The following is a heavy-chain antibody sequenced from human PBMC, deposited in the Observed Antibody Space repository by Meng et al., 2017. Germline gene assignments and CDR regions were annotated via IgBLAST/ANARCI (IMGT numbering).Heavy chain of an antibody. V-gene: IGHV1-2*06. CDR3: ARDEDISAAGYLLGDF. CDR2: IDPKSDNT. Sequence: LSLPGTGVKMPGASVKVSCKASGYTLAAYWLQWVRQAPGQGLEWMGRIDPKSDNTHYAQKFQGRVTMTRDTSISTAYMELSGLRSDDTAVYYCARDEDISAAGYLLGDFWGQGTLVTVSS. D-gene: IGHD6-13*01. CDR1: GYTLAAYW. J-gene: IGHJ4*02.